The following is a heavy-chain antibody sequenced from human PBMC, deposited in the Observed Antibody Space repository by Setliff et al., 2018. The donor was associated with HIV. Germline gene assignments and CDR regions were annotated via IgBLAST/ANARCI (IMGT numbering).Heavy chain of an antibody. CDR2: FDPEDGET. D-gene: IGHD2-15*01. J-gene: IGHJ6*03. CDR1: GYTLTELS. Sequence: ASVKVSCKVSGYTLTELSMHWVRQAPGKGLEWMGGFDPEDGETIYAQKFQGRVTMTEDTSTDTAYMELSSLRSEDTAVYYCARDSQYLDGSRGYYMDVWGKGTTVTVSS. CDR3: ARDSQYLDGSRGYYMDV. V-gene: IGHV1-24*01.